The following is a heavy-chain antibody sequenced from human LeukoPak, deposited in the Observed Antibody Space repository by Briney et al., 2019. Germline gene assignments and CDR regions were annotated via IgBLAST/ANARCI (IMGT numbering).Heavy chain of an antibody. V-gene: IGHV4-38-2*01. Sequence: PSETLSLTCDVSGYSISSGHYWGWIRQPPGKGLEWIGSLSDGGTPDYNPSLKSRVSMSIDTSKNQFSLRLRSLTAADAAIYYCGTSDSGSIFGVVISFWGQGTLLTVSS. J-gene: IGHJ4*02. CDR1: GYSISSGHY. CDR2: LSDGGTP. D-gene: IGHD3-3*02. CDR3: GTSDSGSIFGVVISF.